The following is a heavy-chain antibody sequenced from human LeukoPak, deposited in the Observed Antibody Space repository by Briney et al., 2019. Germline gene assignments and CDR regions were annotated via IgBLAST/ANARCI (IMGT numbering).Heavy chain of an antibody. Sequence: NPSETLSLTCTVSGGSITSYYWSWIRQPPGKGLEWIGYIYHSGSTYYNPSLKSRVTISVDRSKNQFSLKLSSVTAADTAVYYCARVELYSSSPFDYWGQGTLVTVSS. CDR1: GGSITSYY. CDR3: ARVELYSSSPFDY. D-gene: IGHD6-13*01. V-gene: IGHV4-59*12. CDR2: IYHSGST. J-gene: IGHJ4*02.